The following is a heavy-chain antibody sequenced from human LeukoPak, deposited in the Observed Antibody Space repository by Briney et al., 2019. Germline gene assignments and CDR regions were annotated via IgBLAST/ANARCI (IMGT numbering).Heavy chain of an antibody. J-gene: IGHJ4*02. CDR1: GYTFTGYD. Sequence: ASVKVSCKASGYTFTGYDISWVRQATGQGLVWMGWMNPNSDNTGYAQKFQGRLTITRNTSISTAYMELSSLRSEDTAVYFCARRSGWASFDYWGQGTLVTVSS. CDR2: MNPNSDNT. V-gene: IGHV1-8*03. D-gene: IGHD6-19*01. CDR3: ARRSGWASFDY.